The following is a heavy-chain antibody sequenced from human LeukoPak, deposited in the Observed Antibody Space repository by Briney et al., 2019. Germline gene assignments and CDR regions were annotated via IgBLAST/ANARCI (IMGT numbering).Heavy chain of an antibody. CDR2: IYHSGST. CDR1: GGSISSGGYY. CDR3: AGAISSSYVYFDL. V-gene: IGHV4-30-2*01. J-gene: IGHJ2*01. Sequence: PSQTLSLTCTVSGGSISSGGYYWSWIRQPPGKGLEWIGYIYHSGSTYYNPSLKSRVTISVDRSKNQFSLKLSSVTAADTAVYYCAGAISSSYVYFDLWGRGTLVTVSS. D-gene: IGHD6-13*01.